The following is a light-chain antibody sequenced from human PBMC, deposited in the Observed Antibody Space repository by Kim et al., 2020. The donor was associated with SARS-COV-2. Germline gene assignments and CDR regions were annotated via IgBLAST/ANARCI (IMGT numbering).Light chain of an antibody. CDR3: ATWDDSLNSWV. V-gene: IGLV1-36*01. CDR1: WSNVGKNG. CDR2: YDD. Sequence: QSTLTQPPSLSEAPNQRVTISCSGTWSNVGKNGVNWYQQFPGKPPKILIYYDDLLPSGVSGRFTGSKSGTSASLTIGGLQSDDEADYYCATWDDSLNSWVFGGGTKLTVL. J-gene: IGLJ3*02.